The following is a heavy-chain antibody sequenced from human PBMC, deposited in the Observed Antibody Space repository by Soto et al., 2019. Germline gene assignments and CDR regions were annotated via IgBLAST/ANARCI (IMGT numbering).Heavy chain of an antibody. V-gene: IGHV1-18*01. CDR2: ISAYNGNT. J-gene: IGHJ4*02. CDR1: GYTFTSYG. D-gene: IGHD3-16*02. Sequence: QVQLVQSGAEVKKPGASVKVSCKASGYTFTSYGISWVRQAPGQELEWMGWISAYNGNTNYAQKLQGRVTMTTDTSTSTAYMELRSLRSDDTAVYYCARVNIMITFGGVIVRPFDYWGQGTLVTVSS. CDR3: ARVNIMITFGGVIVRPFDY.